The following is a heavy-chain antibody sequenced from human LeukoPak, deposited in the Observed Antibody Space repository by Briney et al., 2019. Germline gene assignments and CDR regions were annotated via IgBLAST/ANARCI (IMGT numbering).Heavy chain of an antibody. CDR3: AKDLGPYYDFWSGYYPFDY. D-gene: IGHD3-3*01. CDR2: ISGSGDST. CDR1: GFTFSSYA. Sequence: PGGSLRLSCAASGFTFSSYAMSWVRQAPGKGLEWVSAISGSGDSTYYADSVKGRFTISRDNSKNTLYLQMNSLRAEDTAVYYCAKDLGPYYDFWSGYYPFDYWGQGTLVTVSS. V-gene: IGHV3-23*01. J-gene: IGHJ4*02.